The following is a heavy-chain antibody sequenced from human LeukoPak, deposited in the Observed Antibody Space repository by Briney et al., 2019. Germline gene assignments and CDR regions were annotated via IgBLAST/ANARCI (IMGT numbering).Heavy chain of an antibody. CDR1: GFTFSSYG. V-gene: IGHV3-30*02. D-gene: IGHD3-10*01. J-gene: IGHJ5*02. CDR3: ARGPMVRGVITYNWFDP. CDR2: IRYDGSNK. Sequence: GGSLRLSCAASGFTFSSYGMHWVRQAPGKGLEWVAFIRYDGSNKYYADSVKGRFTISRDNSKNTLYLQMGSLRAEDMAVYYCARGPMVRGVITYNWFDPWGQGTLVTVSS.